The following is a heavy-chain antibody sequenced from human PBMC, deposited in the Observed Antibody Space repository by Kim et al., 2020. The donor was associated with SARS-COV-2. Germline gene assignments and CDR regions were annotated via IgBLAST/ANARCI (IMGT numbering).Heavy chain of an antibody. CDR2: ISYDGSNK. CDR3: ASRDIVVVPAAVLGVRF. J-gene: IGHJ5*01. CDR1: GFTFSSYA. D-gene: IGHD2-2*01. V-gene: IGHV3-30*04. Sequence: GGSLRLSCAASGFTFSSYAMHWVRQAPGKGLEWVAVISYDGSNKYYADSVKGRFTISRDNSKNTLYLQMNSLRAEDTAVYYCASRDIVVVPAAVLGVRF.